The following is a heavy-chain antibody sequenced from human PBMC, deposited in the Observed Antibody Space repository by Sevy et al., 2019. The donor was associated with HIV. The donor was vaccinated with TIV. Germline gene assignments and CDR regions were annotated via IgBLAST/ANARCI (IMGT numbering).Heavy chain of an antibody. CDR1: GGSISSGDYY. V-gene: IGHV4-30-4*01. CDR2: IYYSGST. CDR3: ARETVDYYDSSGYYFNWFDP. Sequence: SETLSLTCTVSGGSISSGDYYWSWIRQPPGKGLEWIGYIYYSGSTYYNPSLKSRVTISVDTSKNQFSLMLSSVTAADTAVYYCARETVDYYDSSGYYFNWFDPWGQGTLVTVSS. D-gene: IGHD3-22*01. J-gene: IGHJ5*02.